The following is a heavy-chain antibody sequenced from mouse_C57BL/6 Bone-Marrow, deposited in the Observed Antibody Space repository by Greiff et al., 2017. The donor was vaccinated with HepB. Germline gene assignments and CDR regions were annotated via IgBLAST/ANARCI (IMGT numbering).Heavy chain of an antibody. D-gene: IGHD1-1*01. CDR2: ISGGGGNT. CDR1: GFTFSSYT. Sequence: EVQLVESGGGLVKPGGSLKLSCAASGFTFSSYTMSWVRQTPEKRLEWVATISGGGGNTYYPDSVKGRFTISRDNAKNTLYLQMSSLRSEDTALYYCARHGLYYYGSSYDLYAMDYWGQGTSVTVSS. CDR3: ARHGLYYYGSSYDLYAMDY. V-gene: IGHV5-9*01. J-gene: IGHJ4*01.